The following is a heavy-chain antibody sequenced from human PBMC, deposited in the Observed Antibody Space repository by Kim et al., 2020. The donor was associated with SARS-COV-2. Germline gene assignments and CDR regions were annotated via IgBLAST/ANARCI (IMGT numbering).Heavy chain of an antibody. V-gene: IGHV4-34*01. CDR3: ARNPGGTSGGDY. Sequence: SETLSLTCTVYGGSFSGYYWSWIRQPPGKGLEWIGEINHSGGTNYIPSLKSRVTISVDTPKKQFSLKLTSVTAADTAVYYCARNPGGTSGGDYWGQGTL. CDR1: GGSFSGYY. D-gene: IGHD1-26*01. J-gene: IGHJ4*02. CDR2: INHSGGT.